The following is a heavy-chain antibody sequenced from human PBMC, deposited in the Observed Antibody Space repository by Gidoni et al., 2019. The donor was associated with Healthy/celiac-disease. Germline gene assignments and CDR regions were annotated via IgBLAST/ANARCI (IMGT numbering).Heavy chain of an antibody. J-gene: IGHJ3*02. CDR1: SYG. V-gene: IGHV1-18*01. CDR2: TSAYNGNT. Sequence: SYGISWVRQAPGQGLEWMGWTSAYNGNTNYAQKLQGRVTMTTDTSTSTAYMELRSLRSDDTAVYYCARDLRIQVDAFDIWGQGTMVTVSS. CDR3: ARDLRIQVDAFDI.